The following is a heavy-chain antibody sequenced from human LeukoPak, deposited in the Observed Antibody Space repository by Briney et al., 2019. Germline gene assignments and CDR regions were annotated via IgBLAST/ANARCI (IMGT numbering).Heavy chain of an antibody. CDR1: GFTFSSYE. CDR3: AREREDAFDI. V-gene: IGHV3-48*03. J-gene: IGHJ3*02. Sequence: PGGSLGLSCAASGFTFSSYEMNWVRQAPGKGLEWVSYISSSGSTIYYADSVKGRFTISRDNAKNSLYLQMNSLRAEDTAVYYCAREREDAFDIWGQGTMVTVSS. D-gene: IGHD1-26*01. CDR2: ISSSGSTI.